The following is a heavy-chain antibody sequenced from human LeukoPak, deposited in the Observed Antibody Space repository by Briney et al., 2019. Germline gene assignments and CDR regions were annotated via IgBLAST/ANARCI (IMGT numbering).Heavy chain of an antibody. CDR1: GYTFTGYY. CDR2: INPNSGGT. Sequence: ASVKVSCKASGYTFTGYYMHWVRQAPGQGLEWMGRINPNSGGTNYAQKFQGRVTMTRDTSISTAYMELSRLRSDDTAVYYCARSIYDFWSGYFYYYYYGMDVWGQGTTVTVSS. CDR3: ARSIYDFWSGYFYYYYYGMDV. D-gene: IGHD3-3*01. J-gene: IGHJ6*02. V-gene: IGHV1-2*06.